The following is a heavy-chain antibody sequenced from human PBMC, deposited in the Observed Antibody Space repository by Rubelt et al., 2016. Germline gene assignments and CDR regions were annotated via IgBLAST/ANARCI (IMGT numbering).Heavy chain of an antibody. Sequence: QVQLQQWGAGLLNPSETLSLTCAVYGGSFSGYYWSWIRQPPGKGLEWIGEINHSGSTTYNPSLKSRVTISVDTSKNQFSLRLASGTAADAAVYYCTGGGKQQLGPYYYVMDVWGQGTTVTVSS. D-gene: IGHD6-13*01. J-gene: IGHJ6*02. V-gene: IGHV4-34*01. CDR1: GGSFSGYY. CDR3: TGGGKQQLGPYYYVMDV. CDR2: INHSGST.